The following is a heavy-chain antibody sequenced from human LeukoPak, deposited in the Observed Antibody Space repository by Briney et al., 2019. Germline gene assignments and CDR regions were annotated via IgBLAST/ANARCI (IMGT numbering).Heavy chain of an antibody. J-gene: IGHJ4*02. D-gene: IGHD3-22*01. CDR2: ISWNSGSI. CDR3: AKDMHYDGSGYYHTTFDY. CDR1: GFTFDDYA. Sequence: GRSLRLSCAASGFTFDDYAMHWVRQAPGKGLEWVSGISWNSGSIGYADSVKGRFTISRDNAKNSLYLQMNSLRAEDTALYYCAKDMHYDGSGYYHTTFDYWGQGTLVTVSS. V-gene: IGHV3-9*01.